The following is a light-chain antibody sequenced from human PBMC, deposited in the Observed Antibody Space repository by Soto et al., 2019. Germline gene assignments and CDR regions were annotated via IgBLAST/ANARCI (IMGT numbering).Light chain of an antibody. V-gene: IGKV2-24*01. CDR1: QSLVHSDGNTY. J-gene: IGKJ2*01. CDR3: MQSTQLPLYS. CDR2: RVS. Sequence: ENVLTQTPLSSTVTLGQPASISCTSSQSLVHSDGNTYLNWLHQRPGQPPRLLIYRVSNRVFGVPDRFSGSRTRTDLTLNISRVEDGDVGRYSCMQSTQLPLYSFGQGTRLEI.